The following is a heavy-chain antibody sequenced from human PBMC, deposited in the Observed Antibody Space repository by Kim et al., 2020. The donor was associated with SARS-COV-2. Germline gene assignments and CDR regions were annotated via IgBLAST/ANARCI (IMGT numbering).Heavy chain of an antibody. J-gene: IGHJ4*02. Sequence: SVKVSCKASGGTFSSYAISWVRQAPGQGLEWMGGIIPIFGTANYAQKFQGRVTITADESTSTAYMELSSLRSEDTAVYYCARRMTPYYYDSSVGDYWGQGTLVTVSS. D-gene: IGHD3-22*01. CDR1: GGTFSSYA. CDR2: IIPIFGTA. V-gene: IGHV1-69*13. CDR3: ARRMTPYYYDSSVGDY.